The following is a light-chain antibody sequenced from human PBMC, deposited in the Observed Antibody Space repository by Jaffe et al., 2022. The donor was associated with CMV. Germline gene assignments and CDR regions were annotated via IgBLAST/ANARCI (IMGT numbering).Light chain of an antibody. CDR1: SSDIGGPNY. J-gene: IGLJ3*02. Sequence: QSALTQPASVSGSPGQSITISCTGTSSDIGGPNYVSWYRQHPGKAPKLLIYDVSYRPSGVSNRFSASKSGNTASLTISGLQAEDEADYYCSSYTTSHTLVFGGGTKLTVL. V-gene: IGLV2-14*03. CDR3: SSYTTSHTLV. CDR2: DVS.